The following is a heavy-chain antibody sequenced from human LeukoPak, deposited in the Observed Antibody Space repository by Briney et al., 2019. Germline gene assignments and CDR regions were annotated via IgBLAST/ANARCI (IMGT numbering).Heavy chain of an antibody. CDR3: AKDSVRSSDWFYFDC. CDR1: GYTFSSYD. J-gene: IGHJ4*02. Sequence: GGSLRLSCAASGYTFSSYDMSWVRQAPGKGLEWVSGISASGGSTYYADSVKGRFTISRDNSKNTLYLQMNSLRAEDTAVYYCAKDSVRSSDWFYFDCWGQGTLVSVSS. V-gene: IGHV3-23*01. D-gene: IGHD6-19*01. CDR2: ISASGGST.